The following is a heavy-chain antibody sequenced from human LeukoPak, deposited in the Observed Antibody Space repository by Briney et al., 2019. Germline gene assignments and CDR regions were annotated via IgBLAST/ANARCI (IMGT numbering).Heavy chain of an antibody. CDR2: IYASGNT. CDR3: ARDLVVVVPAAPPDSAFDI. CDR1: GGSISSGSYY. V-gene: IGHV4-61*02. J-gene: IGHJ3*02. Sequence: SETLSLTCTVSGGSISSGSYYWTWIRQPAGKGLEWIGRIYASGNTNYNPSLKSRVTISVDTSKNQLSLKLRSVTAADTAVYYCARDLVVVVPAAPPDSAFDIWGQGTMVTVSS. D-gene: IGHD2-2*01.